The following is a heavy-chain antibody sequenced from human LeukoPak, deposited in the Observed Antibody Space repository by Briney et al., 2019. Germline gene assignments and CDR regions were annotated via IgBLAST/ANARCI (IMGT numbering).Heavy chain of an antibody. J-gene: IGHJ4*02. CDR1: GYTFTGYY. CDR2: INPNSGGT. Sequence: ASVKVSCKASGYTFTGYYMHWVRQAPGQGLEWMGWINPNSGGTNYAQKFQGRVTMTRDTSISTAYMELSRLRSDDTAVYYCARDGRGYYYDSGYYDYWGQGTLVTVSS. D-gene: IGHD3-22*01. V-gene: IGHV1-2*02. CDR3: ARDGRGYYYDSGYYDY.